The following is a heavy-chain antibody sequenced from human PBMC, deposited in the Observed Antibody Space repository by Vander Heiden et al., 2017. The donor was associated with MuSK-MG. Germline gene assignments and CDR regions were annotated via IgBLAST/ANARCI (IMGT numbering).Heavy chain of an antibody. J-gene: IGHJ4*02. V-gene: IGHV4-38-2*01. Sequence: QVQLQESGPGLVKPSETLSLTCAVSGYSISSGYYWGWIRQPPGKGLEWIGSIYHSGSTYYNPALKSRVTISVDTSKNQFSLKMSSVTEADTAVYYCARVGATILDYFDYWGQGTMVTICS. CDR1: GYSISSGYY. CDR2: IYHSGST. D-gene: IGHD5-12*01. CDR3: ARVGATILDYFDY.